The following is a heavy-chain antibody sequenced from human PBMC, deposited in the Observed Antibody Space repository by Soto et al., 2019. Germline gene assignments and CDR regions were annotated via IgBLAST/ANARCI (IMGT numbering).Heavy chain of an antibody. CDR3: ARDTNTYGSGSYGMDV. D-gene: IGHD3-10*01. CDR1: GASISSGVSY. Sequence: SVTLSLTCTVSGASISSGVSYWSWIRQHPGKGLEWIGYVYNRGSSYYNPSLKSRVIISVDTSKNQFSLRLSSLTAADTAVYYXARDTNTYGSGSYGMDVWGQGTTVTVSS. V-gene: IGHV4-31*03. J-gene: IGHJ6*02. CDR2: VYNRGSS.